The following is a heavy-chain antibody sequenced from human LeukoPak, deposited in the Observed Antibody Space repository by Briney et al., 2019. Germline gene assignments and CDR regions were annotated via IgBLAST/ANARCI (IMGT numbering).Heavy chain of an antibody. V-gene: IGHV3-33*01. CDR1: GFTFSSYG. CDR3: ARYYYDSSGYYYNPFSYFDY. Sequence: GGSLRLSCAASGFTFSSYGMHWVRQAPGKGLEWVAVIWYDGSNKYYADSVKGRFTISRDISKNTLYLQMNSLRAEDTAVYYCARYYYDSSGYYYNPFSYFDYWGQGTLVTVSS. CDR2: IWYDGSNK. J-gene: IGHJ4*02. D-gene: IGHD3-22*01.